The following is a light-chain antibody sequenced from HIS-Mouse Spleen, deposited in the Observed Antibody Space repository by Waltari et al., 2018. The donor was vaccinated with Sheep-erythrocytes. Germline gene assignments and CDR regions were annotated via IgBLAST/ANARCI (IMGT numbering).Light chain of an antibody. CDR2: AAS. Sequence: DIQMTQSPSSLSASVGDRVTITCRASQSISSYLNWYQQKPGKAPKLLIYAASSLTSGVPSRFSGSGSGTDFTLTISSLQPEDFATYYCQQSYSTPPLTFGGGTKVEIK. CDR1: QSISSY. CDR3: QQSYSTPPLT. J-gene: IGKJ4*01. V-gene: IGKV1-39*01.